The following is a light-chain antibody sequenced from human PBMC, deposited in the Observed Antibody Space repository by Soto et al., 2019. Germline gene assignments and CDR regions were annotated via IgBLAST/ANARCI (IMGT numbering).Light chain of an antibody. V-gene: IGKV1-5*01. Sequence: DIQMTQSPSTLSAFVGDRVTITCRASQTISTWLAWYQQKPGKAPKLLIYDASSLESGVPSRFSGSGSGTEFTLTINSLQPDDFATYHCQQYSTYTWTFGQGTKVEI. CDR1: QTISTW. CDR2: DAS. J-gene: IGKJ1*01. CDR3: QQYSTYTWT.